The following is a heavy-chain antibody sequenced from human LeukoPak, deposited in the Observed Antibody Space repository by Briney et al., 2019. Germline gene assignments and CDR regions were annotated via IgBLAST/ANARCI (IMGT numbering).Heavy chain of an antibody. CDR2: INPNSGGT. CDR3: ARAGYCSDGKCYTFDY. CDR1: GYTFTAYS. V-gene: IGHV1-2*02. Sequence: ASVKVSCKASGYTFTAYSMHWVRQAAGQGLEWMGWINPNSGGTDCAQRFQGRVTMTRDTSITMLYMEMSSLTPDDAAVYYCARAGYCSDGKCYTFDYWGQGTLVTVSS. J-gene: IGHJ4*02. D-gene: IGHD2-15*01.